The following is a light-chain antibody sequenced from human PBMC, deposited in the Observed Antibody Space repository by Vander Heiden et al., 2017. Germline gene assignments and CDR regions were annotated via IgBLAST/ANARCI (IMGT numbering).Light chain of an antibody. V-gene: IGKV3-15*01. J-gene: IGKJ1*01. CDR2: GAS. CDR3: QQDKNWLTWT. Sequence: EIVMTQSPATLSVSPGERATLSCRASQSVSSNLAWYQQKPGQAPRLLIYGASTRATGIPARFSGSGYGTEFTLTISSRQSEDFAVYYCQQDKNWLTWTFGQGTKVEIK. CDR1: QSVSSN.